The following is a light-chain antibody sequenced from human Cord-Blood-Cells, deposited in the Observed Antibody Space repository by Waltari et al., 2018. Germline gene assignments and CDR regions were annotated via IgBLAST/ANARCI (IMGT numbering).Light chain of an antibody. V-gene: IGLV2-14*01. CDR3: SSYTSSSTLV. CDR2: EVS. J-gene: IGLJ2*01. Sequence: QSALTQPASVSGSPGQSITISSTGTSSDVGGYNYVSWYQQHPGKAPKIMIYEVSNRPSGVSNRFSGSKSGNTASLTISGLQAEDEADYYCSSYTSSSTLVFGGGTKLTVL. CDR1: SSDVGGYNY.